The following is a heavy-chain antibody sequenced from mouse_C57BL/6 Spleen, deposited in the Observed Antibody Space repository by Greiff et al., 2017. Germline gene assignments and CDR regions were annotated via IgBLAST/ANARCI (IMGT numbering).Heavy chain of an antibody. CDR2: INPSTGGT. V-gene: IGHV1-42*01. CDR3: ARRYDYDPFAY. Sequence: VQLQQSGPELVKPGASVKISCKASGYSFTGYYMNWVKQSPEKSLEWIGEINPSTGGTTYNQKFKAKATLTVDKSSSTAYMQLKSLTSEDSAVYYCARRYDYDPFAYWGQGTLVTVSA. J-gene: IGHJ3*01. CDR1: GYSFTGYY. D-gene: IGHD2-4*01.